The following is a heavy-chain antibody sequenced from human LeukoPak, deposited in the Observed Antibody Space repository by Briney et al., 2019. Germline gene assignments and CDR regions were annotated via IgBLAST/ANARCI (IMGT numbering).Heavy chain of an antibody. CDR3: ARSYNELRYFDWSLTTPSWFDP. V-gene: IGHV3-7*01. CDR2: IKQDGSEK. CDR1: GFTFSSYW. D-gene: IGHD3-9*01. Sequence: GGSLRLSCAASGFTFSSYWMSWVRQAPGKGLEWLANIKQDGSEKYYVDSVKGRFTISRDNAKNSLYLQMNSLRAEDTAVYYCARSYNELRYFDWSLTTPSWFDPWGQGTLVTVSS. J-gene: IGHJ5*02.